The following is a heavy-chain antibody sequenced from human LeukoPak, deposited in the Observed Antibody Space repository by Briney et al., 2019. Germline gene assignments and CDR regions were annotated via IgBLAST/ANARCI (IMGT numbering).Heavy chain of an antibody. D-gene: IGHD3-22*01. CDR3: ARDLTPYGSSPGTH. V-gene: IGHV1-18*01. Sequence: GASVKVSCKASGYTFTSYGISWVRQAPGQGLEWMGWISAYNGNTNYAQKLQGRVTMTTDTSTSTAYMELRCLRSDDTAVYYCARDLTPYGSSPGTHWGQGTLVTVSS. CDR1: GYTFTSYG. CDR2: ISAYNGNT. J-gene: IGHJ4*02.